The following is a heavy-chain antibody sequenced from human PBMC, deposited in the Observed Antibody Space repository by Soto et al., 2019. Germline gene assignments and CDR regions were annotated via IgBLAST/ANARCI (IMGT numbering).Heavy chain of an antibody. CDR3: ARGRPTMMDDAFDI. J-gene: IGHJ3*02. CDR2: IYHSGST. Sequence: QVQLQESGPRLVKPSGTLSLTCAVSGGSISSSNWWIWVRQPPGKGLEWIGEIYHSGSTNYNPSLTSQVTISVDKSKNQFSLKLSSVTAADTAVYYCARGRPTMMDDAFDIWGQGTMVIVSS. CDR1: GGSISSSNW. V-gene: IGHV4-4*02. D-gene: IGHD3-22*01.